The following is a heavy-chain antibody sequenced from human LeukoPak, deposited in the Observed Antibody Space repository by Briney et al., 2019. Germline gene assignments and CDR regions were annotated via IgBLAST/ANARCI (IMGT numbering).Heavy chain of an antibody. V-gene: IGHV3-21*01. J-gene: IGHJ4*02. Sequence: GGSLRLSCVGSGFTFSSYSMNWVRQAPGKGLEWVSSISSSSSYIYYADSVKGRFTISRDNAKNSLYLQMNSLRDDDTAVYYCASLSSSDWYGDYWGQGTLVTVSS. CDR2: ISSSSSYI. D-gene: IGHD6-19*01. CDR3: ASLSSSDWYGDY. CDR1: GFTFSSYS.